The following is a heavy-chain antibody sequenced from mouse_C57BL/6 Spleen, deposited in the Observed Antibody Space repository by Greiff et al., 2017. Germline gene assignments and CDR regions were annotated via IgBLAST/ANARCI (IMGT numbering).Heavy chain of an antibody. CDR1: GFSLTSYG. CDR2: IWSGGST. V-gene: IGHV2-2*01. Sequence: VKLLESGPGLVQPSPSLSITCTASGFSLTSYGVHWVRQSPGQGLEWLGVIWSGGSTDYNAAFISRLSTRKDNSKCQVFFKMNSLQADDTAIYYCARNNYGEGDYFDYWGQGTTLTVSS. CDR3: ARNNYGEGDYFDY. J-gene: IGHJ2*01. D-gene: IGHD1-2*01.